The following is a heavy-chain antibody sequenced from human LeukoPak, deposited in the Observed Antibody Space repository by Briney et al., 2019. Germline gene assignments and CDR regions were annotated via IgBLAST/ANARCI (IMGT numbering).Heavy chain of an antibody. J-gene: IGHJ5*02. V-gene: IGHV1-2*06. CDR2: INPNSGGT. CDR3: ARTLRGGGTNWFDP. CDR1: GYTFIGCY. Sequence: ASVKVSCKASGYTFIGCYMHWVRQAPGQGLEWMGRINPNSGGTNYAQKFQGRVTMTRDTSISTAYMELSRLRSDDTAVYYCARTLRGGGTNWFDPWGQGTLVTVSS. D-gene: IGHD3-16*01.